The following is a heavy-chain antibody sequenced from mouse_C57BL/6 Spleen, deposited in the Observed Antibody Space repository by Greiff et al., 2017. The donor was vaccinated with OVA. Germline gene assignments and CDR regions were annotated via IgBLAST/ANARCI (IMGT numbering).Heavy chain of an antibody. Sequence: QVTLKESGPGILQSSQTLSLTCSFSGFSLSTSGMGVSWIRQPSGKGLEWLAHIYWDDDKRYNPSLKSRLTISKDTSRNQVFLKITSVDTADTATYYCARSHGSSYGFAYWGQGTLVTVSA. CDR2: IYWDDDK. J-gene: IGHJ3*01. V-gene: IGHV8-12*01. CDR3: ARSHGSSYGFAY. CDR1: GFSLSTSGMG. D-gene: IGHD1-1*01.